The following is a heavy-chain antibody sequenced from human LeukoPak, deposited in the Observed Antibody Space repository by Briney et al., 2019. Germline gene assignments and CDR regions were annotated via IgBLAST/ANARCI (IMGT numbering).Heavy chain of an antibody. Sequence: GASVKVSCKASGYTFTSYYIHWVRQAPGQGLEWMGMIYPRDGSTSYAQRFQDRVTVTRDTSTSTVHMELSGLRSEDTAVYYCARAPGSGDSSGYYRFDYWGQGTLVTVSS. J-gene: IGHJ4*02. CDR2: IYPRDGST. D-gene: IGHD3-22*01. CDR3: ARAPGSGDSSGYYRFDY. V-gene: IGHV1-46*01. CDR1: GYTFTSYY.